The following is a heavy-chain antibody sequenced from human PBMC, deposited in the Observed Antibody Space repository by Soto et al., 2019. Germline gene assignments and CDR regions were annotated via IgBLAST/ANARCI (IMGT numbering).Heavy chain of an antibody. CDR3: ARGAADVDITNLYFGY. D-gene: IGHD3-22*01. V-gene: IGHV1-69*01. Sequence: QVQLVQSGAEVKKPGSSVKVSCKASGGTFSSYAISWVRQAPGQGLEWMGGIIPIFGTANYAQKVQGRVTITEDETTSTAEMELSSLRSEDTAVYYCARGAADVDITNLYFGYWGQGTLVTVSS. J-gene: IGHJ4*02. CDR1: GGTFSSYA. CDR2: IIPIFGTA.